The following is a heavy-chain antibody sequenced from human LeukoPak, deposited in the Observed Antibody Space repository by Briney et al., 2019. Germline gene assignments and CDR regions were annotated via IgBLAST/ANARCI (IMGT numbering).Heavy chain of an antibody. V-gene: IGHV4-59*01. J-gene: IGHJ4*02. CDR1: GGSINNYY. D-gene: IGHD3-3*01. CDR3: ARVPPDFWSGYPPPHFDY. CDR2: IYYSGST. Sequence: SETLSLTCSVSGGSINNYYWSWIRQPPGKGLEWIGYIYYSGSTNYNPSLKSRVTISVDTSKNQFSLKLSSVTAADMAVYYCARVPPDFWSGYPPPHFDYWGQGTLVTVSS.